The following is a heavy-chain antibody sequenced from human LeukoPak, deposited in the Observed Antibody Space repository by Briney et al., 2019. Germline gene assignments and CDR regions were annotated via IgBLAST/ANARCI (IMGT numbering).Heavy chain of an antibody. V-gene: IGHV3-7*01. CDR3: ARDADFWSAANFDY. J-gene: IGHJ4*02. CDR1: GFTFSSYW. D-gene: IGHD3/OR15-3a*01. CDR2: IKQGGSEK. Sequence: GGSLRLSCAASGFTFSSYWMSWVRQAPGKGLEWVANIKQGGSEKYYVDSVKGRFTISRDNAKNSLYLQMNSLRAEDTAVYYCARDADFWSAANFDYWGQGTLVTVSS.